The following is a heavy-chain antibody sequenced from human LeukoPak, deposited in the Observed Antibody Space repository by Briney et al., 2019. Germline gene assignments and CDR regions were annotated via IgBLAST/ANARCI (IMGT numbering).Heavy chain of an antibody. J-gene: IGHJ6*03. CDR2: IYTSGST. D-gene: IGHD6-19*01. CDR3: ARDDGIAVAGNYYYYYMDV. CDR1: GGSISSYY. Sequence: SETLSLTCTVSGGSISSYYWSWIRQPAGKGLEWIGRIYTSGSTDYNPSLKSRVTMSVDTSKNQFSLKLSSVTAADTAVYYCARDDGIAVAGNYYYYYMDVWGKGTTVTVSS. V-gene: IGHV4-4*07.